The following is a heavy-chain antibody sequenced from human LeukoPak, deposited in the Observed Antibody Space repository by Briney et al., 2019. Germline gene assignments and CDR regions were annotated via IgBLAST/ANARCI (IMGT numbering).Heavy chain of an antibody. CDR1: GYSFTSYW. CDR3: ARTDCSGGSCPSGWFDP. V-gene: IGHV5-51*01. D-gene: IGHD2-15*01. Sequence: GESLKISCKGSGYSFTSYWIGWVRQMPGKGLEWMGIIYPGDSDTRYSPSFQGQVTISADKSISTAYLQWSSLKASDTAMYYCARTDCSGGSCPSGWFDPWGQGTLVTVSS. CDR2: IYPGDSDT. J-gene: IGHJ5*02.